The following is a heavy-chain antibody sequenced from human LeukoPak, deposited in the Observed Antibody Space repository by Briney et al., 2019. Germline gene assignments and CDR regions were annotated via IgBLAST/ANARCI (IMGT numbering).Heavy chain of an antibody. CDR3: ARVEAAAGTLDY. Sequence: SETLSLTCTVSGGSISSYYWSWIRQPAGKGLEWIGCIYISGSTNYNPSLKSRVTMSVDTSKNQFSLKLSSVTAADTAVYYCARVEAAAGTLDYWGQGTLVTVSS. J-gene: IGHJ4*02. CDR2: IYISGST. D-gene: IGHD6-13*01. V-gene: IGHV4-4*07. CDR1: GGSISSYY.